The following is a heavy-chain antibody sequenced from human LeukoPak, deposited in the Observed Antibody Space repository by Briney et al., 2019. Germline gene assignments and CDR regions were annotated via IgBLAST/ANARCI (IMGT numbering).Heavy chain of an antibody. J-gene: IGHJ2*01. CDR3: ARSGEADWYIDL. V-gene: IGHV3-23*01. D-gene: IGHD2-15*01. CDR2: VSGSGGGT. CDR1: GFTFSTYD. Sequence: GGSLRLSCAASGFTFSTYDMSWVRQAPGQGLEWVSSVSGSGGGTYYADSVKGRFTISRDNSKSTLYLQMNSLRAEDTGIYYCARSGEADWYIDLWGRGTLATVSS.